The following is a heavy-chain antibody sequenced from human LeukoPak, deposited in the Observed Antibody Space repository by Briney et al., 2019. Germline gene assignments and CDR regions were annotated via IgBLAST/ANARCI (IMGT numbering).Heavy chain of an antibody. J-gene: IGHJ3*02. CDR1: GFTFSSYG. Sequence: GRSLRLSCAAPGFTFSSYGMHWVRQAPGKGLEWVAVISYDGSNKYYADSVKGRFTISGDNSKNTLYLQMNSLRAEDTAVYYCAKAPGGAGDAFDIWGQGTMVTVSS. D-gene: IGHD3-16*01. CDR3: AKAPGGAGDAFDI. CDR2: ISYDGSNK. V-gene: IGHV3-30*18.